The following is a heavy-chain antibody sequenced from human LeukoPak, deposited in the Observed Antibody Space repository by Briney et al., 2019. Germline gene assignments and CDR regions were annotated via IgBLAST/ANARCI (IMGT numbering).Heavy chain of an antibody. CDR3: ARGAQEGMDWFDP. J-gene: IGHJ5*02. V-gene: IGHV1-69*13. CDR2: IIPIFGTA. D-gene: IGHD5-24*01. CDR1: GGTFSSYA. Sequence: SVKVSCKASGGTFSSYAISWVRQAPGQGLEWMGGIIPIFGTANYAQKFQGRVTIIADESTSTAYMELSSLRSEDTAVYYCARGAQEGMDWFDPWGQGTLVTVSS.